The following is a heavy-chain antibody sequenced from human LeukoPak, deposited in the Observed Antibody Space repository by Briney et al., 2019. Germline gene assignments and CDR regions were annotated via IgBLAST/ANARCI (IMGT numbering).Heavy chain of an antibody. Sequence: PSETLSLTCAVSGGSILTTNWWSWVRQPPGKGLEWIGEVHLSGASNYNPSLKSRVNMSIDKSENQLSLELTSVTAADTAIYYCTRESGAFSPFGFWGQGTLVTVSS. CDR2: VHLSGAS. J-gene: IGHJ4*02. D-gene: IGHD1-26*01. V-gene: IGHV4-4*02. CDR3: TRESGAFSPFGF. CDR1: GGSILTTNW.